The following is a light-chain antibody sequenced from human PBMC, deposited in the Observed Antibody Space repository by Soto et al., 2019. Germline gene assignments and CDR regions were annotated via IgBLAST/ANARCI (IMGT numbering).Light chain of an antibody. J-gene: IGLJ1*01. CDR1: SSDVGAYTY. Sequence: QSALTQPASVSGSPGQSITISCSGTSSDVGAYTYVSWYQVHPGEPPKLVIYDVSKRPSGVSNRFSGSKSGNTASLTISGLQAEDGGDYYCSSYRSTSTLGVFGTGTKVTVL. V-gene: IGLV2-14*03. CDR2: DVS. CDR3: SSYRSTSTLGV.